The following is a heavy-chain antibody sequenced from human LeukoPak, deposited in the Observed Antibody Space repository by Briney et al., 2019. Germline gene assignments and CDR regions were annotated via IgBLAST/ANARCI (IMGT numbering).Heavy chain of an antibody. CDR1: GFTFSSYA. CDR3: AKELVIAGATWTTHFDP. Sequence: GGSLRLSCAASGFTFSSYAMSWVRQAPGKGLEWVSAISGSGGSTYYADSVKGRFTISRDNSKNTLYLQMNSLRAEDTAVYYCAKELVIAGATWTTHFDPWGQGTLVTVSS. V-gene: IGHV3-23*01. J-gene: IGHJ5*02. D-gene: IGHD1-26*01. CDR2: ISGSGGST.